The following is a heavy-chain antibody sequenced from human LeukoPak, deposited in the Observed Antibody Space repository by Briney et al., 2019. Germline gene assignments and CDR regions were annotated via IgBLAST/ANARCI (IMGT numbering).Heavy chain of an antibody. V-gene: IGHV4-34*01. CDR2: INHSGST. D-gene: IGHD2-15*01. J-gene: IGHJ6*03. CDR3: ARLRGSYYYYMDV. Sequence: SETLSLTCAVYGGSFSGYYWSWIRQPPGKGLEWIGEINHSGSTNYNPSLKSRVTISVDTSKDQFPLKLSSVTAADTAVYYCARLRGSYYYYMDVWGKGTTVTVSS. CDR1: GGSFSGYY.